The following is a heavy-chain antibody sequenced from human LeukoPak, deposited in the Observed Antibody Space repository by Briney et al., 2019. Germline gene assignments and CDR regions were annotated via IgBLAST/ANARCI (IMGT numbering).Heavy chain of an antibody. CDR2: IYYSGST. CDR1: GGSISSSSYY. D-gene: IGHD1-26*01. V-gene: IGHV4-39*01. Sequence: NPSETLSLTCTVSGGSISSSSYYWGWIRQPPGKGLEWIGSIYYSGSTYYNPSLKSRVTISVDTSKNQFSLKLSSVTAADTAVYYCARTDLLSDYWGQGTLVTVSS. CDR3: ARTDLLSDY. J-gene: IGHJ4*02.